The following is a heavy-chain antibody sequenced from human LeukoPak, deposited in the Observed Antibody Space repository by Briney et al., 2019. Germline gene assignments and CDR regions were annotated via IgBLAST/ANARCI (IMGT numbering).Heavy chain of an antibody. CDR1: GYTFTDYY. J-gene: IGHJ4*02. D-gene: IGHD3/OR15-3a*01. Sequence: ASVKVSCKVSGYTFTDYYMHWVRQAPGQGLEWMGWINPNSGGTNFAQKFQGRVTMTRDTSISTAYMELSRLRSDDTAVYYCARDRGWTDLRDYWGQGTLLAVSS. V-gene: IGHV1-2*02. CDR3: ARDRGWTDLRDY. CDR2: INPNSGGT.